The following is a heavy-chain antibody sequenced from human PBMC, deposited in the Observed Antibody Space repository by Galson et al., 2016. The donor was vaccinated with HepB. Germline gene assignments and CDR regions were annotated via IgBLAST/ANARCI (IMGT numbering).Heavy chain of an antibody. V-gene: IGHV6-1*01. Sequence: CAISGDSVSSKSASWIWIRQSPSRGLEWLGRAYFRSKWYHDYAPSVKSRITITPDPSRNQFSLQLDSVTPEDTAIYYCSRGPRNYTSGWTFDYWGQGTLVTASS. J-gene: IGHJ4*02. CDR3: SRGPRNYTSGWTFDY. CDR1: GDSVSSKSAS. D-gene: IGHD6-19*01. CDR2: AYFRSKWYH.